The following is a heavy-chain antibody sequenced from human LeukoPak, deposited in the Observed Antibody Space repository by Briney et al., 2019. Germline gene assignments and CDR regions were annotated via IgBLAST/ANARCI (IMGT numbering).Heavy chain of an antibody. Sequence: PGGSQRLSCAASGFTVNTNYMSWVRQAPGKGLEWVSIIYSSGSTYYVDSVKGRFTISRDNSKNTLYLQMNSLRAEDTAVYYCATRSLPGYYYGMDVWGQGTTVTVSS. CDR3: ATRSLPGYYYGMDV. J-gene: IGHJ6*02. D-gene: IGHD2-15*01. CDR1: GFTVNTNY. V-gene: IGHV3-53*01. CDR2: IYSSGST.